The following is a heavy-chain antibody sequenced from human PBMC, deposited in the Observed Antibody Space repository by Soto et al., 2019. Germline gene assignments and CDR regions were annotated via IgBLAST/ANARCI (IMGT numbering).Heavy chain of an antibody. Sequence: QVQLVQSGAEVKKPGASVKVSCKASGYTFTSYGIIWVRQAPGQGLEWMGWISAYNGNTNYAQKLQGRVTMTTDPSRSTAYMELRGLRPDDTAVYYGARGVWFGELLNWFDPWGQGTLVTVSS. CDR2: ISAYNGNT. D-gene: IGHD3-10*01. J-gene: IGHJ5*02. CDR3: ARGVWFGELLNWFDP. V-gene: IGHV1-18*01. CDR1: GYTFTSYG.